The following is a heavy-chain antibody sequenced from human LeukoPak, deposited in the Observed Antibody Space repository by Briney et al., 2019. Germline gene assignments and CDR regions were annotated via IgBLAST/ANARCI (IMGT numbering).Heavy chain of an antibody. V-gene: IGHV4-59*12. CDR1: GGSISSYY. Sequence: PSETLSLTCTVSGGSISSYYWSWIRQPPGKGLEWIGYIYYSGSTNYNPSLKSRVTISVDTSKYQFSLKLSSVTAADTAVYYCARETTVTSDYWGQGTLVTVSS. CDR3: ARETTVTSDY. J-gene: IGHJ4*02. D-gene: IGHD4-17*01. CDR2: IYYSGST.